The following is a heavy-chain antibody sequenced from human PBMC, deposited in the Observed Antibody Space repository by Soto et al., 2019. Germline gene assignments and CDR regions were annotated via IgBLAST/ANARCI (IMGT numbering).Heavy chain of an antibody. CDR3: ASDRLDYAMDL. CDR2: ISSSSTYT. CDR1: GFTFSDYY. V-gene: IGHV3-11*05. D-gene: IGHD3-9*01. Sequence: QVQLVESGGGLVKPGGSLRLSCAVSGFTFSDYYMSWIRQAPGKGLEWVSYISSSSTYTNYADSVKGRFTISRDNAKNSLYLQMNSLRVEDTAVYYCASDRLDYAMDLWGQGTAVTVSS. J-gene: IGHJ6*02.